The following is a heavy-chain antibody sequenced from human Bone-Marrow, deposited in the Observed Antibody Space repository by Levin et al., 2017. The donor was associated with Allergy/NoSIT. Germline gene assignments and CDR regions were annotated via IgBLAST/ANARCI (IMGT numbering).Heavy chain of an antibody. J-gene: IGHJ5*02. Sequence: SETLSLTCAVYGGSFSSYYWSWIRQPPGKGLEWIGEINHSGSTNYNPSLKSRVTISVETSKSQFSLRLSSVTAADTAVYYCASHSYCSSTSCNGNWFGPWGQGTLVTVSS. CDR3: ASHSYCSSTSCNGNWFGP. CDR2: INHSGST. D-gene: IGHD2-2*01. V-gene: IGHV4-34*01. CDR1: GGSFSSYY.